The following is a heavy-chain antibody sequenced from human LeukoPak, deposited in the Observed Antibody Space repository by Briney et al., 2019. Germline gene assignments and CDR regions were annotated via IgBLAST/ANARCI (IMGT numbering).Heavy chain of an antibody. V-gene: IGHV4-4*07. CDR3: ARDSRARGNYFDN. J-gene: IGHJ4*02. Sequence: SETLSLTCTVSGGSISSYYWSWIRQPPGKGLEWVGRISISGSTNSNPSLRSRLTMSIDTSKNQFSLSLNSVTAADTAVYYCARDSRARGNYFDNWGQGTLVTVSS. CDR1: GGSISSYY. D-gene: IGHD3-10*01. CDR2: ISISGST.